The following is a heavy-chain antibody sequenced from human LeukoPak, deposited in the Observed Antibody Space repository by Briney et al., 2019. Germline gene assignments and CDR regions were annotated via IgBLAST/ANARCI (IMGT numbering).Heavy chain of an antibody. Sequence: MASETLSLTCTVSGGSISSSSYYWGWIRQPPGKGLEWIGSIYYSGSTYYNPSLKSRVTISVDTSKNQFSLKLSSVTAADTAVYYCARLVAYSNYEGYFDYWGQGTLVTVSS. J-gene: IGHJ4*02. V-gene: IGHV4-39*01. CDR2: IYYSGST. CDR1: GGSISSSSYY. D-gene: IGHD4-11*01. CDR3: ARLVAYSNYEGYFDY.